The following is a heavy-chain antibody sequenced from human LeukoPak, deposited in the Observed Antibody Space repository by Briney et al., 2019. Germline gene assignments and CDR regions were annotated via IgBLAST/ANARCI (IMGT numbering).Heavy chain of an antibody. J-gene: IGHJ5*02. CDR2: ISWNSGSI. CDR1: GFTFDDYA. D-gene: IGHD5-18*01. Sequence: GGSLRLSCAASGFTFDDYAMHGVRQAPGKGLEWVSGISWNSGSIGYADSVKGRFTISRDNAKNSLYLQMNSLRAEDTALYYCAKDIADTAMFWFDPWGQGTLVTVSS. CDR3: AKDIADTAMFWFDP. V-gene: IGHV3-9*01.